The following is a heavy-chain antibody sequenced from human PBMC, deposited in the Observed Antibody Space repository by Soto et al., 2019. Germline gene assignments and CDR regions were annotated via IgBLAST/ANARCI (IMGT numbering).Heavy chain of an antibody. CDR3: ARGLHNWNYDWGDYYGMDV. J-gene: IGHJ6*02. CDR1: GGSISSGGYY. V-gene: IGHV4-31*03. D-gene: IGHD1-7*01. CDR2: IYYSGST. Sequence: SETLSFTCTVSGGSISSGGYYWSWIRQHPGKGLEWIGYIYYSGSTYYNPSLKSRVTISVDTSKNQFSLKLSSVTAADTAVYYCARGLHNWNYDWGDYYGMDVWGQGTTVTVSS.